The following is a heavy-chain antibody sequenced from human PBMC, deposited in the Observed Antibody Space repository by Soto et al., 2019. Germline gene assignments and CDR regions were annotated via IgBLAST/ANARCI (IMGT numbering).Heavy chain of an antibody. V-gene: IGHV1-18*01. Sequence: ASVKVSCKASGYTFTSYGISWVRQAPGQGLEWVGWISAYNGNTNYAQKLQGRVTMTTDTSTSTAYMELRSLRSDDTAVYYCAKHLLAVAGYLHGMDVWGQGTTVTVSS. CDR1: GYTFTSYG. D-gene: IGHD6-19*01. CDR2: ISAYNGNT. CDR3: AKHLLAVAGYLHGMDV. J-gene: IGHJ6*02.